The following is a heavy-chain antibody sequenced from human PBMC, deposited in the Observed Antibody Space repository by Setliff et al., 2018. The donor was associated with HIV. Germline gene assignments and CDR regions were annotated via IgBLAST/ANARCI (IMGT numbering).Heavy chain of an antibody. D-gene: IGHD4-4*01. CDR1: GGSISSSSYY. CDR3: ARDSVTTPYYYYYYYMDV. Sequence: SETLSLTCTVSGGSISSSSYYWGWIRQPPGKGLEWIGYIYYRGRTDYNPSLRSRVTISVDTSKNQFSLKLSSVTAADTAVYYCARDSVTTPYYYYYYYMDVWGKGTTVTVSS. CDR2: IYYRGRT. J-gene: IGHJ6*03. V-gene: IGHV4-61*01.